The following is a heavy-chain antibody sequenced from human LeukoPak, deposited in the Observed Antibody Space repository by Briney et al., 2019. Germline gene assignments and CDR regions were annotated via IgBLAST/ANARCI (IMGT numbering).Heavy chain of an antibody. CDR1: GYTFTSYY. CDR2: INPSGGST. D-gene: IGHD1-26*01. Sequence: VASVKVSCKASGYTFTSYYMHWVRQAPGQGLEWMGIINPSGGSTSYAQKFQGRVTMTRDTSTSTVYMELSSLRSEDTAVYYCARDGRGDSGSYPVYGMDVWGQGTTVTVSS. V-gene: IGHV1-46*01. CDR3: ARDGRGDSGSYPVYGMDV. J-gene: IGHJ6*02.